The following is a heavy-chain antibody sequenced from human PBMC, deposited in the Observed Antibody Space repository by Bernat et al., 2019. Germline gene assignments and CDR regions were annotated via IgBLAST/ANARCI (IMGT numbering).Heavy chain of an antibody. CDR1: GFTFSDHY. CDR2: TRNKANSYTT. Sequence: EVQLVESGGGLVQPGGSLRLSCAASGFTFSDHYMDWVRQAPGKGLEWVGRTRNKANSYTTEYVASVKGRFTISRDDSKKSLYLQMNSLKTEDTAVYYCARGPRYYYDSSGYHYFFDYWGQGTLVTVSS. V-gene: IGHV3-72*01. D-gene: IGHD3-22*01. CDR3: ARGPRYYYDSSGYHYFFDY. J-gene: IGHJ4*02.